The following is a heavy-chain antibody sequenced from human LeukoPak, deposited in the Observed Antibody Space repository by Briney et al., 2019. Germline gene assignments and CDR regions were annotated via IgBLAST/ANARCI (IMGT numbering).Heavy chain of an antibody. D-gene: IGHD3-10*01. Sequence: GSLSLSFSASGFTFISYSMNWVRPAPGKGLGWVSSVSSSSSYIYYPDSLTGRFTISRDNAKNSLYLQMNSLRAEDTAVYYCAGGSGAMVRGAWGQGTLVPVSS. CDR1: GFTFISYS. CDR3: AGGSGAMVRGA. J-gene: IGHJ5*02. V-gene: IGHV3-21*01. CDR2: VSSSSSYI.